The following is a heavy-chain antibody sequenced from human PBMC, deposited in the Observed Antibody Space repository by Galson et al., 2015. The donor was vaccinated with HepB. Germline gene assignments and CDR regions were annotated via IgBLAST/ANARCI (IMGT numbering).Heavy chain of an antibody. V-gene: IGHV1-3*01. J-gene: IGHJ5*02. CDR3: ARARWGYYGSGSYHRDWFDP. CDR1: GYTFTSYA. D-gene: IGHD3-10*01. Sequence: SVKVSCKASGYTFTSYAMHWVRQAPGQRLEWMGWINAGNGNTKYSQKFQGRVTITRDTSASTVYMELSSLRSEDTAVYYCARARWGYYGSGSYHRDWFDPWGQGTLVTVSS. CDR2: INAGNGNT.